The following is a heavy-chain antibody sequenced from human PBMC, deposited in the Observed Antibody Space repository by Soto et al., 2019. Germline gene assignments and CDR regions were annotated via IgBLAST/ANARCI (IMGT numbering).Heavy chain of an antibody. CDR2: IYYSGST. CDR3: ARARGYRKDFDY. Sequence: SETLSLTCTVSGGSISSYYWSWIRQPPGKGLEWIGYIYYSGSTNYNPSLKSRVTISVDTSKNQFSLKLSSVTAADTAVYYCARARGYRKDFDYWGQGTLVTVSS. CDR1: GGSISSYY. J-gene: IGHJ4*02. V-gene: IGHV4-59*01. D-gene: IGHD5-18*01.